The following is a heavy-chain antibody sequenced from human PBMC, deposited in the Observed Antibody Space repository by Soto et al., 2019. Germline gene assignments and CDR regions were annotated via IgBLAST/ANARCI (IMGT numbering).Heavy chain of an antibody. CDR3: ARVHIPDYDDYYYYYGMDV. Sequence: ASVEGSCKASGYTFTGYYMHWVRQAPGQGLEWMGWINPNSGGTNYAQKFQGRVTMTRDTSISTAYMELSRLRSDDTAVYYCARVHIPDYDDYYYYYGMDVWGQGTTVTVSS. CDR1: GYTFTGYY. D-gene: IGHD3-16*01. V-gene: IGHV1-2*02. J-gene: IGHJ6*02. CDR2: INPNSGGT.